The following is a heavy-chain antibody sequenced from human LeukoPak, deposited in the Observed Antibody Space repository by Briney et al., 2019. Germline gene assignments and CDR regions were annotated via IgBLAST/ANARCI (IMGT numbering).Heavy chain of an antibody. CDR1: GGSFSGYY. J-gene: IGHJ4*02. D-gene: IGHD2-2*01. CDR3: ARDLGGCSSTSCPL. V-gene: IGHV4-34*01. Sequence: SETLSLTCAVYGGSFSGYYWSWIRQPPAKGLEWIGEINHSGSTNYNPALKSRVTISVDTSKNQFFLKLSSVTAADTAVYYCARDLGGCSSTSCPLWGQGTLVTVSS. CDR2: INHSGST.